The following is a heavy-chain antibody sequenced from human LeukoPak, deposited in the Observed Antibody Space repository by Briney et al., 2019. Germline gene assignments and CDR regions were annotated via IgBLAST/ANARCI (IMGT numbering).Heavy chain of an antibody. V-gene: IGHV1-2*02. CDR1: GYSFTDYY. Sequence: GASVKVSCKASGYSFTDYYMHWVQQAPGQGLEWMGWINPNSGGTNYAQKFQGRVTMTWATSISTAYMDLSRLGSDDTAVYYCAVVNYFDFWGQGTLVTVSS. J-gene: IGHJ4*02. CDR3: AVVNYFDF. D-gene: IGHD2-15*01. CDR2: INPNSGGT.